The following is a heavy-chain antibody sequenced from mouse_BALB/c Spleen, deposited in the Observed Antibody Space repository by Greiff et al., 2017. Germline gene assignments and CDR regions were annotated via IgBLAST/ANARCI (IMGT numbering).Heavy chain of an antibody. Sequence: EVQRVESGGGLVQPGGSLRLSCATSGFTFTDYYMSWVRQPPGKALEWLGFIRNKANGYTTEYSASVKGRFTISRDNSQSILYLQMNTLRAEDSATYYCARSITTPYYYAMDYWGQGTSVTVSS. CDR1: GFTFTDYY. CDR2: IRNKANGYTT. D-gene: IGHD1-1*01. V-gene: IGHV7-3*02. J-gene: IGHJ4*01. CDR3: ARSITTPYYYAMDY.